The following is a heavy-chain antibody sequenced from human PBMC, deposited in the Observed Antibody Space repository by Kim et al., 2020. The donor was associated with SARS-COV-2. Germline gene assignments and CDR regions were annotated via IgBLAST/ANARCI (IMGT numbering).Heavy chain of an antibody. CDR1: GFTFSSYG. D-gene: IGHD6-13*01. CDR3: ARVGLSSGWYEGEYFQH. CDR2: ISYDGSNK. Sequence: GGSLRLSCAASGFTFSSYGMHWVRQAPGKGLEWVAVISYDGSNKYYADSVKGRFTISRDNSKNTLYLQMNSLRAEDTAVYYCARVGLSSGWYEGEYFQHWGQGTLVTVSS. V-gene: IGHV3-33*05. J-gene: IGHJ1*01.